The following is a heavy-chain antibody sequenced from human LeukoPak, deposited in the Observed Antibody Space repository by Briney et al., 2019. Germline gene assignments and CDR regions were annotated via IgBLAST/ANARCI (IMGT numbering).Heavy chain of an antibody. D-gene: IGHD2-15*01. V-gene: IGHV1-2*02. CDR2: INPNSGGT. Sequence: ASVKVSCKASGYTFTGYYMHWVRQAPGQGLEWMGWINPNSGGTNYAQKFQGRVTMTRDTSISTAYMELSRLRSDDTAVYYCARDLRNVVVVAATRRFDAFDIWGQGTMVTVSS. CDR1: GYTFTGYY. J-gene: IGHJ3*02. CDR3: ARDLRNVVVVAATRRFDAFDI.